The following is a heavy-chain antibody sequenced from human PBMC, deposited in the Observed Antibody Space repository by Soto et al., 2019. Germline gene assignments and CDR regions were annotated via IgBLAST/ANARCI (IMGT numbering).Heavy chain of an antibody. CDR1: GFTFSSYG. J-gene: IGHJ6*02. V-gene: IGHV3-30*18. CDR2: ISYDGTDK. CDR3: VKERYAQLWLEDYGMDV. D-gene: IGHD5-18*01. Sequence: LRLSCAASGFTFSSYGIHWVRQAPGEGLEWVALISYDGTDKYYADSVKGRFTISRDNSKNTLYLQMSSLGPEDTAVYYCVKERYAQLWLEDYGMDVWGQGTTVTV.